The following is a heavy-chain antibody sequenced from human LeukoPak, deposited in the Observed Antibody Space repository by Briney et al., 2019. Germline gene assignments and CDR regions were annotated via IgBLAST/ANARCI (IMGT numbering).Heavy chain of an antibody. CDR3: ARDRLLGYCSGGSCFIDY. V-gene: IGHV1-18*01. J-gene: IGHJ4*02. Sequence: ASVKVSCKASGYTFTSYGIGWVRQAPGQGLGWMGWISAYNGNTNYAQKLQGRVTMTTDTSTSTAYMELRSLRSDDTAVYYCARDRLLGYCSGGSCFIDYWGQGTLVTVSS. CDR2: ISAYNGNT. CDR1: GYTFTSYG. D-gene: IGHD2-15*01.